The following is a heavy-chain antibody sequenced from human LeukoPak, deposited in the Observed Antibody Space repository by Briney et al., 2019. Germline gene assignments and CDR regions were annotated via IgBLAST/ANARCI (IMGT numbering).Heavy chain of an antibody. CDR3: AGSGGVIASDAFDI. J-gene: IGHJ3*02. Sequence: WGYLRLSCAASGFTFSSFWMSWARQAPGKGLEGVANIKQDGSEKYYVDSVKGRFTISRDNAKNSLYLQMNSLRAEDTAVYYCAGSGGVIASDAFDIWGQGTMVTVSS. CDR2: IKQDGSEK. D-gene: IGHD3-16*02. CDR1: GFTFSSFW. V-gene: IGHV3-7*01.